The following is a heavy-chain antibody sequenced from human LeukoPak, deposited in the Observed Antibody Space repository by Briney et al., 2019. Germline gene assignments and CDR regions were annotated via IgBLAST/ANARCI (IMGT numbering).Heavy chain of an antibody. CDR3: ARALGEAAGYYYYGLNV. D-gene: IGHD3-16*01. CDR1: GVSISGYY. CDR2: IYDSGTT. J-gene: IGHJ6*02. Sequence: SETLSLTCTVSGVSISGYYWTWIRQPPGKGREWVGYIYDSGTTNYNPSLKRRVTILVDTSKNQFSLKLSSVTAADTAVYYCARALGEAAGYYYYGLNVWGQGTTVTVSS. V-gene: IGHV4-59*08.